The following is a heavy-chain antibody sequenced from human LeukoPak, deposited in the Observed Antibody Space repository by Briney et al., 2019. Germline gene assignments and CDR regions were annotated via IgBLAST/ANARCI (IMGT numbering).Heavy chain of an antibody. CDR3: AIRDGYNYRY. Sequence: VGSLRLSCAASGFTVSSNYMSWVRQAPGKGLGWVANIKQDVSEKYYVDSVKGRFTISGDNANNSLYLQMNSLRAEDTAVYYCAIRDGYNYRYWGQGTLVTVSS. CDR1: GFTVSSNY. J-gene: IGHJ4*02. V-gene: IGHV3-7*03. CDR2: IKQDVSEK. D-gene: IGHD5-24*01.